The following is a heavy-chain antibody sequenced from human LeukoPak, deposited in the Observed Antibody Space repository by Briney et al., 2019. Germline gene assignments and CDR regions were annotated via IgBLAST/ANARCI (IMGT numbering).Heavy chain of an antibody. Sequence: ASVKVSCKASGYTFTSYYMHWVRQAPGQGLEWMGIINPSGGSTSYAQKFQGRVTMTRDMSTSTVYTELSSLRSEDTAVYYCAREGVVQLWFDYWGQGTLVTVSS. CDR3: AREGVVQLWFDY. D-gene: IGHD5-18*01. J-gene: IGHJ4*02. CDR1: GYTFTSYY. V-gene: IGHV1-46*01. CDR2: INPSGGST.